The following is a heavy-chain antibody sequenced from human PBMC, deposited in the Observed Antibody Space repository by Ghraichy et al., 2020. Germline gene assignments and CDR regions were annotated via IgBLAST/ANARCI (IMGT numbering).Heavy chain of an antibody. D-gene: IGHD5-18*01. CDR2: INHSGST. V-gene: IGHV4-34*01. CDR3: ARAIRGYSYGYFGHFDY. Sequence: SQTLSLTCAVYGGSFSGYYWSWIRQPPGKGLEWIGEINHSGSTNYNPSLKSRVTISVDTSKNQFSLKLSSVTAADTAVYYCARAIRGYSYGYFGHFDYWGQGTLVTVSS. CDR1: GGSFSGYY. J-gene: IGHJ4*02.